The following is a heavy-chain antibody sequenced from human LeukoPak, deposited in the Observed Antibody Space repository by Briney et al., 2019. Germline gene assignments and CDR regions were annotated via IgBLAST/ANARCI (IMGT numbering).Heavy chain of an antibody. Sequence: SETLSLTCTVSGGSISSSSYYWGWIRQPPGKGLEWIGSIYHSGSSYYNPSLKSRVTISVGTSKNQFSLKLSSVTAADTAVYYCARHSSYYGNFDYWGQGTLVTVSS. CDR3: ARHSSYYGNFDY. CDR1: GGSISSSSYY. CDR2: IYHSGSS. J-gene: IGHJ4*02. V-gene: IGHV4-39*01. D-gene: IGHD3-10*01.